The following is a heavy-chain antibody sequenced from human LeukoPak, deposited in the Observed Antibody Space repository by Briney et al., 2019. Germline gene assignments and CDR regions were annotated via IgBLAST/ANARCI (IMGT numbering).Heavy chain of an antibody. D-gene: IGHD5-18*01. CDR1: GYTFTDYY. CDR2: INPNSRGT. Sequence: ASVKVSCKASGYTFTDYYMHWERQAPGQGLEWMGWINPNSRGTDSAQKFQGRFSMTRDTSISTACMELSRLRSDDTAVYYCARRAREYSHDAFDIWGQGTMVTVSS. CDR3: ARRAREYSHDAFDI. V-gene: IGHV1-2*02. J-gene: IGHJ3*02.